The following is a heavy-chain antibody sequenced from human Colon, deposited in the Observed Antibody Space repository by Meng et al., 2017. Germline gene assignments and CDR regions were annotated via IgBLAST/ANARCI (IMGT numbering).Heavy chain of an antibody. CDR2: ISAYNGNT. V-gene: IGHV1-18*01. Sequence: QVQLVQSGDEVKKPGASVMVPCKASGYTSTSNGSGWVRQAPGQGLEWMGWISAYNGNTNYAQKLQGRVTMTTDTSTSTAYMELRSLRSDDTAVYYCARVIADYGDSLWNWGQGTLVTVSS. CDR3: ARVIADYGDSLWN. CDR1: GYTSTSNG. D-gene: IGHD4-17*01. J-gene: IGHJ4*02.